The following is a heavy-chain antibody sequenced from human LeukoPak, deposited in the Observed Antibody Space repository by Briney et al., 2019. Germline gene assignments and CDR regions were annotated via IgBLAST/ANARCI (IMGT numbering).Heavy chain of an antibody. V-gene: IGHV3-30*03. Sequence: PGGSLRLSCAASGFTFNNYGMHWVRQAPGKGLEWVAVISYEGSDKYYTDSVKGRFTISRDNTKNTLYLQMNSLRAEDTAVYYCARSGYSYGFDYWGQGTLVTVSS. J-gene: IGHJ4*02. CDR1: GFTFNNYG. CDR3: ARSGYSYGFDY. D-gene: IGHD5-18*01. CDR2: ISYEGSDK.